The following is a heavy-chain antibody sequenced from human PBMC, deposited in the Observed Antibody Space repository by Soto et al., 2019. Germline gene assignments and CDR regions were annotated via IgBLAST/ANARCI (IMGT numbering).Heavy chain of an antibody. V-gene: IGHV4-4*07. CDR3: ARGSGSYFHYYGMDV. Sequence: SETLSLTCTFSCGSIISYYWSWIRQPAGKGLEWIGRIYTSGSTNYNPSLKSRVTMSVDTSKNQFSPKLSSVTAADTAVYYCARGSGSYFHYYGMDVWGQGTTVTVSS. CDR2: IYTSGST. J-gene: IGHJ6*02. D-gene: IGHD1-26*01. CDR1: CGSIISYY.